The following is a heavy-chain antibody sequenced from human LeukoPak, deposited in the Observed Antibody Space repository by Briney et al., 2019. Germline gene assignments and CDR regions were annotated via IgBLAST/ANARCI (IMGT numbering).Heavy chain of an antibody. D-gene: IGHD3-3*01. Sequence: PSETLSLTCAVYGGSFSGYYWSWIRQPPGKGLEWIGEINHSGSTNYNPSLKSRVTISVDTSKNQFSLKLSSVTAADTAVYYCARPLFSRSYYYMDVWGKGTTVTVSS. CDR2: INHSGST. CDR3: ARPLFSRSYYYMDV. J-gene: IGHJ6*03. V-gene: IGHV4-34*01. CDR1: GGSFSGYY.